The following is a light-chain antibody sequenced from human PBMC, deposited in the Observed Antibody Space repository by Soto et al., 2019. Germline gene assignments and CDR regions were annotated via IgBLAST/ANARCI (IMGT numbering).Light chain of an antibody. V-gene: IGKV1-5*01. J-gene: IGKJ1*01. CDR1: QNNNYW. CDR3: QQYDSLPRT. Sequence: DSPMTLSPSTLSASVGDTVTVTGPASQNNNYWLAWYQQKPEKAPKVLSYLASILESGVPSRFSVGSGTDFTFAISSLQSEDIATYFCQQYDSLPRTFGQGTKVDI. CDR2: LAS.